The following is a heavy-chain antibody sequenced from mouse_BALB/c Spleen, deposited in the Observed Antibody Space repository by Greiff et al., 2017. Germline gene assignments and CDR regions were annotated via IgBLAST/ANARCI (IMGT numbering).Heavy chain of an antibody. CDR1: GYTFTSYW. CDR2: INPSTGYT. J-gene: IGHJ1*01. V-gene: IGHV1-7*01. CDR3: ARGNWYFDV. Sequence: QVQLQQSGAELAQPGASVKMSCKASGYTFTSYWLHWVKQRPGQGLDWIGYINPSTGYTEYNQKFKDKATLTADQSSSTAYMQLSSLTSEDSAVYYCARGNWYFDVWGAGTTVTVSS.